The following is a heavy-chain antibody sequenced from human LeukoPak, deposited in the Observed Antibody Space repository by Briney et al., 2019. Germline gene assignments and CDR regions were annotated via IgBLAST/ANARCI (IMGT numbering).Heavy chain of an antibody. V-gene: IGHV3-7*01. J-gene: IGHJ5*01. CDR1: GFTFSTSW. Sequence: GGSLRLSCAASGFTFSTSWMSWVRQAPGKGLEWVANIKHDGSATSYVDSVKGRFTISRDNAENSLYLQMNSLRAEDTAVYYCARSNWFDSWGQGTLVTVSS. CDR2: IKHDGSAT. CDR3: ARSNWFDS.